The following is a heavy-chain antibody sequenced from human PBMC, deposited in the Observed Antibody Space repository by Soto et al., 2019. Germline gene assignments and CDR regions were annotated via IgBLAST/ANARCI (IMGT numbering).Heavy chain of an antibody. Sequence: TLSLTCPVSGGSISSCGYYWSWIRQHPVKGLEWIGYIYYSGSTYYNPSLKSRVTISVDTSKNQFSLKLSSVTAADTAVYYCARVGMVGTVLRSLFDAWSQGTLDNVSS. D-gene: IGHD6-19*01. J-gene: IGHJ5*02. V-gene: IGHV4-31*03. CDR3: ARVGMVGTVLRSLFDA. CDR1: GGSISSCGYY. CDR2: IYYSGST.